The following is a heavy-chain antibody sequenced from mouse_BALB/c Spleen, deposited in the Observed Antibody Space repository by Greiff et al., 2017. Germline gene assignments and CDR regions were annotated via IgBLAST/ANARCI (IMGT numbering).Heavy chain of an antibody. D-gene: IGHD2-1*01. CDR1: GYTFTDYY. CDR3: ARSGGNQAWFAY. J-gene: IGHJ3*01. V-gene: IGHV1-77*01. Sequence: VKLQESGAELARPGASVKLSCKASGYTFTDYYINWVKQRTGQGLEWIGEIYPGSGNTYYNEKFKGKATLTADKSSSTAYMQLSSLTSEDSAVYFCARSGGNQAWFAYWGQGTLVTVSA. CDR2: IYPGSGNT.